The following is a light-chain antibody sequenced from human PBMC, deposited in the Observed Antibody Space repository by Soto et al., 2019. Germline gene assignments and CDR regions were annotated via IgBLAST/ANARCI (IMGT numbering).Light chain of an antibody. CDR2: GNS. CDR1: SSNIGAGYD. V-gene: IGLV1-40*01. Sequence: QSVLTQPPSVSGAPGQRVTISCTGSSSNIGAGYDVHWYQQLPGTAPKLLIYGNSNRPSGVPDRFSGSKSGTSASLAITGLQALDEAYYYCPSYDSSLSGFYVFGAGTKLTVL. CDR3: PSYDSSLSGFYV. J-gene: IGLJ1*01.